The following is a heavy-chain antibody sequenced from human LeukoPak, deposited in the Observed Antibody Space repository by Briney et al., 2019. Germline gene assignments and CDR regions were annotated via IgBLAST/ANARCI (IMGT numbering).Heavy chain of an antibody. CDR1: GYTLTELS. V-gene: IGHV1-24*01. CDR3: ARDSSGYWYYFDY. CDR2: FDPEGGET. Sequence: ASVKVSCKVSGYTLTELSMHWVRQAPGKGLEWMGGFDPEGGETIYAQKFQGRVTMTEDTSTSTAYMELRSLRSDDTAVYYCARDSSGYWYYFDYWGQGTLVTVSS. D-gene: IGHD3-22*01. J-gene: IGHJ4*02.